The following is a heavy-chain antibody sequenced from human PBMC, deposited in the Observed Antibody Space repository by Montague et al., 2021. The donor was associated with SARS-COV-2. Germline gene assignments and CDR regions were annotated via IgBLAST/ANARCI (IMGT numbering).Heavy chain of an antibody. CDR1: GDSVSRDSVA. J-gene: IGHJ4*02. V-gene: IGHV6-1*01. Sequence: CAISGDSVSRDSVAWNWIRQSPSRGLEWLGRTYYRSEWYMDYALSLNSRMTINPDTSKNEFSLHLNSVTPDDTAVYYCTQERGPGRTTWHYFDYWGQGTLVTVSS. D-gene: IGHD1-14*01. CDR2: TYYRSEWYM. CDR3: TQERGPGRTTWHYFDY.